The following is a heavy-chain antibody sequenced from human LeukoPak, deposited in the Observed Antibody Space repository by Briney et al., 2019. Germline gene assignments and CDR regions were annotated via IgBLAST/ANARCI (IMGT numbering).Heavy chain of an antibody. CDR2: ISSSSSYI. CDR3: ASQYGSSNNPFDY. Sequence: GGSLRLSCAASGFTFSSYSMNWVRQAPGKGLEWVSSISSSSSYIYYADSVKGRFTISRDNAKNSLYLQMNSLRAEDTAVYYCASQYGSSNNPFDYWGQGTLVTVSS. J-gene: IGHJ4*02. V-gene: IGHV3-21*01. CDR1: GFTFSSYS. D-gene: IGHD2-2*01.